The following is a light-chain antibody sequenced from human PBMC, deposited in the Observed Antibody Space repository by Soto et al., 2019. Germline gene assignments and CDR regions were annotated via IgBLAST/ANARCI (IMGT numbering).Light chain of an antibody. CDR2: LGS. CDR3: VQALQSPPWT. CDR1: QSLLHSNGYNY. V-gene: IGKV2-28*01. J-gene: IGKJ1*01. Sequence: DLVMTQSPLSLPVTPGESASISCRSSQSLLHSNGYNYLDWYLQKPGHSPQLLIYLGSNRASGVTDRFSGSGSGTDFTLKISRVEAEDVGIYYCVQALQSPPWTFGQGTKVEIK.